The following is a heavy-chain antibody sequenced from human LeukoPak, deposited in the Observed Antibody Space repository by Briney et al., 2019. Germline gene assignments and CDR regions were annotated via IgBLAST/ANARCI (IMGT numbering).Heavy chain of an antibody. CDR1: GYTFTNFA. CDR2: INTNTVNP. CDR3: ARGTSGLVTTNDY. V-gene: IGHV7-4-1*02. Sequence: GASVKVSCKASGYTFTNFAINWVRQPPGQGLEWMGWINTNTVNPTYAQGFTGRFVFSLDTSVSTAYLQISSLKAEDTAVYYCARGTSGLVTTNDYWGQGTLVTVSP. J-gene: IGHJ4*02. D-gene: IGHD3/OR15-3a*01.